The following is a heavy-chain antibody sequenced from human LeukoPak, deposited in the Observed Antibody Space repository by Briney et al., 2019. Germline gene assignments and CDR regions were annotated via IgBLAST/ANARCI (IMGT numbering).Heavy chain of an antibody. D-gene: IGHD2-2*01. Sequence: PSETLSLTCTVSGGSISSSSYYWGRIRQPPGKGLEWNGSIYYSRSTYYHPSLKSPVTISVDTSKNQFSLKLSSVTAADTAVYYCASGDIVVVPAAMDYWGQGTLVTVSS. V-gene: IGHV4-39*01. J-gene: IGHJ4*02. CDR2: IYYSRST. CDR1: GGSISSSSYY. CDR3: ASGDIVVVPAAMDY.